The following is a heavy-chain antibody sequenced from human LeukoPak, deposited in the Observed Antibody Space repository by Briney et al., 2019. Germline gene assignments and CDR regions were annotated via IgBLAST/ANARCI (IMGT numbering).Heavy chain of an antibody. V-gene: IGHV1-69*05. CDR1: GGTFSSYG. Sequence: SVKVSCKTSGGTFSSYGITWVRQAPGQALEWMGGVIPFFGTANYAQKFQGRVTIITDESTSTAYMELSSLRSEDTAVYYCARDNVEMATIRGGYFDYWGQGTLVTVSS. D-gene: IGHD5-24*01. CDR2: VIPFFGTA. CDR3: ARDNVEMATIRGGYFDY. J-gene: IGHJ4*02.